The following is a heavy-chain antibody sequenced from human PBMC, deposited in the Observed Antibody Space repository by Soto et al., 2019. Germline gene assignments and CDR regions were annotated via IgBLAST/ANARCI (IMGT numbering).Heavy chain of an antibody. CDR3: ARDCSGGSCYPGMDV. CDR1: GFNCNSYT. Sequence: EVQLVESGGGLCKPGGSLRLSCAASGFNCNSYTINWVRQAPGQRLEWLSSISSSGYIFYTDSVRGRFTISRDNAKNSVYLQINSLRAEDTAVYFCARDCSGGSCYPGMDVWGQGTTVTVSS. D-gene: IGHD2-15*01. V-gene: IGHV3-21*01. CDR2: ISSSGYI. J-gene: IGHJ6*02.